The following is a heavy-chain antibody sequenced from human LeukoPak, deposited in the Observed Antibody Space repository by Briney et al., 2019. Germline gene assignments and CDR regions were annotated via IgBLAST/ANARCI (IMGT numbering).Heavy chain of an antibody. J-gene: IGHJ6*02. Sequence: GGSLRLSCAASGFTFSDHYMDWVRQAPGKGLEWVGRIRNKVNSYTTEYATSLKDRFTISRDDSKNSLNLQMNSLKAEDTAVYYCSRVRCSSASCDWSGYYGMDVWGQGTTVTVSS. D-gene: IGHD2-2*01. CDR1: GFTFSDHY. CDR2: IRNKVNSYTT. CDR3: SRVRCSSASCDWSGYYGMDV. V-gene: IGHV3-72*01.